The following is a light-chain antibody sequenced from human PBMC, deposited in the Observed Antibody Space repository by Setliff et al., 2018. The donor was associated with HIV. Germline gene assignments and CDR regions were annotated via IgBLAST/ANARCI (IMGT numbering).Light chain of an antibody. CDR1: SSDVGSYNR. Sequence: ALAQPPSVSGSPGQSVTISCTGTSSDVGSYNRVAWYQQTPGTTPKLMIYEVNNRPSGVPDRFSGSSSGNTASLTISGLQAEDEGDYYCSSYASTSYGSSSTYVFGTGTRSPS. CDR3: SSYASTSYGSSSTYV. V-gene: IGLV2-18*02. J-gene: IGLJ1*01. CDR2: EVN.